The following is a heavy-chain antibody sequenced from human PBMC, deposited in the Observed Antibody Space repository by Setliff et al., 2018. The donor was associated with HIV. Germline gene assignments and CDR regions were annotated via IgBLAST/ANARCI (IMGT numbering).Heavy chain of an antibody. D-gene: IGHD3-22*01. CDR2: IYTSGST. J-gene: IGHJ3*02. Sequence: LSLTCTVSGGSISSGSYYWSWIRQPAGKGLEWIGHIYTSGSTNYNPSLKSRVTISVDTSKNQFSLKLSSVTAADTAVYYCAREYYYDSSGYHHDAFDIWGQGTMVTVSS. V-gene: IGHV4-61*09. CDR1: GGSISSGSYY. CDR3: AREYYYDSSGYHHDAFDI.